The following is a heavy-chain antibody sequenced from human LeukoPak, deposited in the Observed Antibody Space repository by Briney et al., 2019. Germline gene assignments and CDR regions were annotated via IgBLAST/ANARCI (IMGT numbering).Heavy chain of an antibody. D-gene: IGHD6-13*01. CDR2: IHYSGTT. CDR3: ARSNGAISAAEDY. V-gene: IGHV4-59*01. J-gene: IGHJ4*02. CDR1: GGSINNYY. Sequence: PSETLSLTCTVSGGSINNYYWSWIRQPPGKGLEWIGYIHYSGTTTYNPSLKSRLTMSVDTSKNQFSLKLSSVTAADTAVYYCARSNGAISAAEDYWGQGTLVTVSS.